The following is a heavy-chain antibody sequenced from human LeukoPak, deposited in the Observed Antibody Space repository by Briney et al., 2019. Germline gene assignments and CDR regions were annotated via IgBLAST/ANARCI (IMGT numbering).Heavy chain of an antibody. V-gene: IGHV3-66*01. CDR3: ARSSGWYDWFDP. CDR1: GFTVSSNY. J-gene: IGHJ5*02. D-gene: IGHD6-19*01. CDR2: IYSGGST. Sequence: GGSLRLSCAASGFTVSSNYMSWVRQAPGKGLEWVSVIYSGGSTYYADSVKGRFTISRDNSKNTLYLQMNSLRAEDRAVYYCARSSGWYDWFDPWGQGTLVTVSS.